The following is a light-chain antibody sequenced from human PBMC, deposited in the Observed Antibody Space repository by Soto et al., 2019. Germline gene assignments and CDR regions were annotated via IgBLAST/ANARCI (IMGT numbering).Light chain of an antibody. V-gene: IGKV3-20*01. Sequence: ELVLTQSPGTLSLSPGERATLSCRASQSISSSYLAWYQQKPGQAPRLLIYGASSRAVGIPDNFSGSGSGTDFTLTISRLEPEDFAVYYCQQYGTSPWTVGQGTKVEIK. J-gene: IGKJ1*01. CDR2: GAS. CDR1: QSISSSY. CDR3: QQYGTSPWT.